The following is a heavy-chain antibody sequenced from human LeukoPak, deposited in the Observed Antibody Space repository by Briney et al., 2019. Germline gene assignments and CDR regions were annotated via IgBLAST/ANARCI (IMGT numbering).Heavy chain of an antibody. V-gene: IGHV3-48*01. Sequence: GGSLRLSCAASGFTFSSYSMNWVRQAPGKGLEWVSYISSSSSTIYYADSVKGRFTISRDNARNSLYLQMNSLRAEDTAVYYCARDLGGGDCNFVYWGQGTLVTVSS. CDR3: ARDLGGGDCNFVY. CDR1: GFTFSSYS. J-gene: IGHJ4*02. D-gene: IGHD2-21*02. CDR2: ISSSSSTI.